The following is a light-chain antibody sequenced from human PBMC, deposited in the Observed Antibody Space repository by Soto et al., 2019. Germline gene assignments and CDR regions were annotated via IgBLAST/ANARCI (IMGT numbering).Light chain of an antibody. V-gene: IGKV1-39*01. CDR2: GAS. Sequence: DIQMTQSPSSLSASVGDRVTLTCRASQSISSLLNWYQQKPGKAPKVLIYGASSLQTGVPSRFSGSGSGTDFTLTISSLQPEDSATYYCQQSHSAWTFGQGTKVEI. J-gene: IGKJ1*01. CDR3: QQSHSAWT. CDR1: QSISSL.